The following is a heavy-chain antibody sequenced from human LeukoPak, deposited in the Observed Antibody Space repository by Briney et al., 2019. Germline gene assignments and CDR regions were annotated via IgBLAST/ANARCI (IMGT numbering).Heavy chain of an antibody. D-gene: IGHD3-22*01. CDR2: ISGSGGST. CDR3: ASLTYYYDSSGYSSNDY. J-gene: IGHJ4*02. Sequence: GGSLRLSCAASGFTFSSYAMSWVRQAPGKGLEWVPAISGSGGSTYYADSVKGRFTISRDNSKNTLYLQMNSLRAEDTAVYYCASLTYYYDSSGYSSNDYWGQGTLVTVSS. V-gene: IGHV3-23*01. CDR1: GFTFSSYA.